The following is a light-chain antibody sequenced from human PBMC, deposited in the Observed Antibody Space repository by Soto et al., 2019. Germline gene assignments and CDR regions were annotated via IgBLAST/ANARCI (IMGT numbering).Light chain of an antibody. CDR3: QQYNNWLWT. CDR2: GAS. Sequence: EIVMTQSPATLSVSPGERATLSCRASQSINSNLVWYQQKPGQAPRLLNYGASTRATGIPARFSGSGSGTEFTLTVSSLQSEDFAVYYCQQYNNWLWTFGQGTKVEIK. J-gene: IGKJ1*01. CDR1: QSINSN. V-gene: IGKV3-15*01.